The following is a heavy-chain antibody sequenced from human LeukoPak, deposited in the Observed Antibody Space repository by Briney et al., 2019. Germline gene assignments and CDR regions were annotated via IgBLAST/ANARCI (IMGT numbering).Heavy chain of an antibody. CDR3: ARVSSKATVRGLITKKNYYYYYMDV. Sequence: GGSLRLSCAASGFTFSSYEMNWVRQAPGKAMEWVSSITSSGTYNFYADSVRGRFTISRDNAKNSLYLQMDSLGPGDTAVYYCARVSSKATVRGLITKKNYYYYYMDVWGKGTTVTISS. V-gene: IGHV3-21*01. J-gene: IGHJ6*03. CDR2: ITSSGTYN. D-gene: IGHD3-10*01. CDR1: GFTFSSYE.